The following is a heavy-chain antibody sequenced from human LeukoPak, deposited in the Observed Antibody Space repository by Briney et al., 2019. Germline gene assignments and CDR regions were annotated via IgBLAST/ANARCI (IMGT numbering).Heavy chain of an antibody. Sequence: ASVTVSCKASVYTFTGYYMHWVRQAPGQGLEWMGWINPNSGGTNYAQKFQGRVTMTRDTSISTAYMELSRLRSDDTAVYYCARSGDGYNYLDYWGQGTLVTVSS. J-gene: IGHJ4*02. CDR3: ARSGDGYNYLDY. V-gene: IGHV1-2*02. CDR1: VYTFTGYY. CDR2: INPNSGGT. D-gene: IGHD5-24*01.